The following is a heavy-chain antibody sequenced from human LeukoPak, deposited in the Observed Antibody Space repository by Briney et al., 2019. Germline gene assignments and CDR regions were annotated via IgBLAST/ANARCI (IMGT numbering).Heavy chain of an antibody. J-gene: IGHJ4*02. CDR2: ITASSGGT. D-gene: IGHD2-2*01. CDR1: GFPFSSYA. V-gene: IGHV3-23*01. Sequence: GGSLRLSCAASGFPFSSYAMGWVRQAPRKGLEWVSAITASSGGTYYADSVKGRFTISRDNSKNTLYLQMNSLRAEDTAVYYCAKSRYCSSTSCRLDYWGQGTLVTVSS. CDR3: AKSRYCSSTSCRLDY.